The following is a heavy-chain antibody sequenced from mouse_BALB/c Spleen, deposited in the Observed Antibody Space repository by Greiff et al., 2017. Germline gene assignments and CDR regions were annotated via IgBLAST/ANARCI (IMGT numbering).Heavy chain of an antibody. Sequence: EAKLVESGGGLVKPGGSLKLSCAASGFTFSSYALSWVRQTPEKRLEWVASISSGGSTYYPDSVKGRFTISRDNARNILYLQMSSLRSEDTAMYYCARERGGYAMDYWGQGTSVTVSS. J-gene: IGHJ4*01. CDR3: ARERGGYAMDY. CDR2: ISSGGST. CDR1: GFTFSSYA. V-gene: IGHV5-6-5*01.